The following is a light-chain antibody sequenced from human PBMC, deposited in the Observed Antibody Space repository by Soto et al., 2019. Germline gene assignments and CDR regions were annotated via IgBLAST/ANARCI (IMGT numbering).Light chain of an antibody. J-gene: IGKJ4*01. V-gene: IGKV1D-13*01. Sequence: ALQLTQSPSSLSASVGDRVTITCRASQGVSSGLAWYQQKPGNAPELLIYDASSLESGVPSRFSGSGSGSDFALTISSLQPEDFASYYCLQFNNYPLTFGGGTKVEIK. CDR3: LQFNNYPLT. CDR2: DAS. CDR1: QGVSSG.